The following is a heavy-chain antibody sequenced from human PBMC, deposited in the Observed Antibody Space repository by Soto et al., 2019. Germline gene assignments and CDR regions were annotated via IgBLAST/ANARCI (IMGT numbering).Heavy chain of an antibody. V-gene: IGHV4-39*01. CDR1: GGSISSSSYY. Sequence: QLQLQESGPGLVKPSETLSLTCTVSGGSISSSSYYWGWIRQPPGTGLEWIGRIYYSGGTYYYPSLMSRVTISVDTSNIQFSVKLSSVAAADTAVYYCARRKTLPRPQHLVNRFDRWGQGTLVTVCS. D-gene: IGHD5-18*01. CDR2: IYYSGGT. CDR3: ARRKTLPRPQHLVNRFDR. J-gene: IGHJ5*02.